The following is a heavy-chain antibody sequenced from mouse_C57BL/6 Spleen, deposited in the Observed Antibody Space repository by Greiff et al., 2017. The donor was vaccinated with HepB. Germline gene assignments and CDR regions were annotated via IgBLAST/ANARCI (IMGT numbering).Heavy chain of an antibody. CDR3: TRVYYYGSSYGYFDV. CDR2: ISSGGDYI. J-gene: IGHJ1*03. Sequence: EVHLVESGEGLVKPGGSLKLSCAASGFTFSSYAMSWVRQTPEKRLEWVAYISSGGDYIYYADTVKGRFTISRDNARNTLYLQMSSLKSEDTAMYYCTRVYYYGSSYGYFDVWGTGTTVTVSS. V-gene: IGHV5-9-1*02. CDR1: GFTFSSYA. D-gene: IGHD1-1*01.